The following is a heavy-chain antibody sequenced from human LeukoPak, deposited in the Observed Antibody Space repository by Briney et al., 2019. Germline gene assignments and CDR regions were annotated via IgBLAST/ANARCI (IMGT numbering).Heavy chain of an antibody. CDR1: GFTFSNYN. J-gene: IGHJ4*02. Sequence: GGSLRLSCAASGFTFSNYNMNWVRQAPGKGLEWVSYISSSSTNVYYTDSVKGRFTISRDNAKNSLYLQMNSLRAEDTAVYFCARDDTAVAGTELDYWGQGTLVTVSS. CDR3: ARDDTAVAGTELDY. V-gene: IGHV3-21*01. CDR2: ISSSSTNV. D-gene: IGHD6-19*01.